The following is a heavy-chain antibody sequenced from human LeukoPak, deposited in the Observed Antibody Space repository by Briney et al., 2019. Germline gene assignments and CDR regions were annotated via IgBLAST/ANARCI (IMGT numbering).Heavy chain of an antibody. CDR2: INHSGST. CDR1: GGSFSGYY. V-gene: IGHV4-34*01. Sequence: PSETLSLTCAVYGGSFSGYYWSWIRQPPGKGLEWIGEINHSGSTNYNPSLKSRVTISVDTSKNQFSLKLSSVTAADTAVCYCARPRRVCSGGSCYSPYFQHWGQGTLVTVSS. CDR3: ARPRRVCSGGSCYSPYFQH. D-gene: IGHD2-15*01. J-gene: IGHJ1*01.